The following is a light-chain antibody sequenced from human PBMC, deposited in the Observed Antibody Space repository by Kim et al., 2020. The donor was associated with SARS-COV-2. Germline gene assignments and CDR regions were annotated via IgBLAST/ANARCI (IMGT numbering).Light chain of an antibody. CDR1: QSVSSW. J-gene: IGKJ1*01. Sequence: DIQMTQSPSTLSASVGDRATITCRASQSVSSWLAWYQQKPGKAPKLLISKASSLESGVPSRFSGSGSGAEFTLTISSLQPDDSATYYCQQYDSYRTFGQGTKVDIK. V-gene: IGKV1-5*03. CDR3: QQYDSYRT. CDR2: KAS.